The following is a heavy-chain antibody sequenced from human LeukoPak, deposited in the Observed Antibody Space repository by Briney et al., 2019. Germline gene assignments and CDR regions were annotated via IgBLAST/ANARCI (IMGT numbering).Heavy chain of an antibody. J-gene: IGHJ3*02. CDR2: IYYSGST. D-gene: IGHD3-22*01. V-gene: IGHV4-30-4*07. CDR1: GGSISSGGYF. Sequence: TLSLTCAVSGGSISSGGYFWNWIRQPPGKGLEWIGYIYYSGSTYYNPSLKSRVTISVDTSKNQFSLKLSSVTAADTAVYYCAREVYYDSSGYYIGSDAFDIWGQGTMVTVSS. CDR3: AREVYYDSSGYYIGSDAFDI.